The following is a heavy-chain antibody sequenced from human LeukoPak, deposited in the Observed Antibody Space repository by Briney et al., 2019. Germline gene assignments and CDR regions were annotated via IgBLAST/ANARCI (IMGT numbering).Heavy chain of an antibody. V-gene: IGHV4-34*01. CDR3: ARGGGPCSNGECPPWFDP. Sequence: KTSETLSLTCAVYGGSFSGFYWNWIRQPPGKGLEWIGEMDHSGRSNYNPSLKSRVTISVDTSKKQSSLKLNSVTAADTAVYYCARGGGPCSNGECPPWFDPWGQGILVTVSS. CDR2: MDHSGRS. CDR1: GGSFSGFY. J-gene: IGHJ5*02. D-gene: IGHD2-8*01.